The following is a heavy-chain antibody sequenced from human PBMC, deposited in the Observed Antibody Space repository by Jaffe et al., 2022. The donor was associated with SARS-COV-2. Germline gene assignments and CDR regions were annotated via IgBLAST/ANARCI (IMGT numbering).Heavy chain of an antibody. CDR2: MYNSRNT. CDR1: GLSISSGYY. CDR3: ARQFCGGTNCYAALHFDL. Sequence: QVQLQESGPGLVKPSETLSLTCTVAGLSISSGYYWGWIRQSPGEGLEWIGSMYNSRNTFYKPSLTGRVTISLDTSKNQLSLTLTSVTAADTAVYYCARQFCGGTNCYAALHFDLWGQGTLVTVSS. J-gene: IGHJ4*02. D-gene: IGHD2-21*01. V-gene: IGHV4-38-2*02.